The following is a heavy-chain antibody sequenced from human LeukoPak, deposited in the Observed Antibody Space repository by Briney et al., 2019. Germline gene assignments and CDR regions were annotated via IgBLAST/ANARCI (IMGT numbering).Heavy chain of an antibody. V-gene: IGHV3-33*01. CDR2: IWYDGSNK. Sequence: PGRSLRLSCAASGFTFRSHGMHWVRQAPGKGLEWAAVIWYDGSNKYYADSVKGRFTISRDNSKNMLFLQMNSLTVEDTAVYYCARWGDGKKFDYWGQGTLLTVSS. J-gene: IGHJ4*02. CDR1: GFTFRSHG. CDR3: ARWGDGKKFDY. D-gene: IGHD3-16*01.